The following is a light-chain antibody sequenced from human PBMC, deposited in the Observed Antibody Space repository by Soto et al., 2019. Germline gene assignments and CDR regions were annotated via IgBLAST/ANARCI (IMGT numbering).Light chain of an antibody. CDR3: SSYTSSSTRV. Sequence: QSALTQPASVSGSPGQSITISCTGTSSDVGGYNYVSWYQQHPGKAPKLMIYEVSNRPSGVSNRFSGSKSGNTASLTISGHHAEDEAYYYCSSYTSSSTRVFGGGTKLTVL. J-gene: IGLJ3*02. CDR2: EVS. V-gene: IGLV2-14*01. CDR1: SSDVGGYNY.